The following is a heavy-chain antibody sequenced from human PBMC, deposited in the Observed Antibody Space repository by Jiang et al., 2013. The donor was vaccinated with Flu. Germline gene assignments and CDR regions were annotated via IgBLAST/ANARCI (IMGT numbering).Heavy chain of an antibody. CDR2: IDPSDSYT. CDR1: GYSFTSYW. Sequence: GAEVKKPGESLRISCKGSGYSFTSYWISWVRQMPGKGLEWMGRIDPSDSYTNYSPSFQGHVTISADKSISTAYLQWSSLKASDTAMYYCARRARRLLYGSGSYFPNWFDPWGQGTLVTVSS. V-gene: IGHV5-10-1*01. J-gene: IGHJ5*02. CDR3: ARRARRLLYGSGSYFPNWFDP. D-gene: IGHD3-10*01.